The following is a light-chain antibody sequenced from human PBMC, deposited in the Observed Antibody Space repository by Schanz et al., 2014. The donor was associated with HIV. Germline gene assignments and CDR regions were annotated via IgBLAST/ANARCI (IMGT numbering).Light chain of an antibody. CDR3: QQYNNWPPMT. CDR2: AAF. V-gene: IGKV3-15*01. J-gene: IGKJ1*01. CDR1: QSFSTN. Sequence: ENVMTQSPATLSVSPGERATLTCRASQSFSTNLAWYQQKPGQAPRLLMYAAFTRATGVPARFSGSGSGTEFTLTISSLQSEDFAVYYCQQYNNWPPMTFGQGTKVEIK.